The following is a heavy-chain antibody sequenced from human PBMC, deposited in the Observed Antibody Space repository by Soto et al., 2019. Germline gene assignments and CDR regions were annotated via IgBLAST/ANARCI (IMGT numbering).Heavy chain of an antibody. CDR3: ARVSFLAPVTGAEIFDF. CDR2: VNPNSGDT. V-gene: IGHV1-8*01. CDR1: GYSFTSYD. J-gene: IGHJ3*01. Sequence: QVQLVQSGAEVKKPGASVKVSCKASGYSFTSYDMNWVRQAPGQGLEWMGWVNPNSGDTDYEQKFQDRVTMTTDTSIRTAYMELSSLRSEDTAVYYCARVSFLAPVTGAEIFDFWGQGTMVTVSS. D-gene: IGHD2-21*02.